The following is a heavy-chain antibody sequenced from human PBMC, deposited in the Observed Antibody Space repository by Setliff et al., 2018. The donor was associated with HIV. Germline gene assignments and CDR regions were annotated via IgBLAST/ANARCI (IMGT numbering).Heavy chain of an antibody. D-gene: IGHD3-22*01. CDR1: GGSFSGYY. Sequence: SETLSLTCAVYGGSFSGYYWTWIRQPPGKGLEWIGDINHSGRTKYNPSLKSRVTMSVDTSKNQFSLKLSSVTAADTAVFYCARLTTTYYYDSSAYYHPVWGQGTLVTVSS. J-gene: IGHJ4*02. V-gene: IGHV4-34*01. CDR2: INHSGRT. CDR3: ARLTTTYYYDSSAYYHPV.